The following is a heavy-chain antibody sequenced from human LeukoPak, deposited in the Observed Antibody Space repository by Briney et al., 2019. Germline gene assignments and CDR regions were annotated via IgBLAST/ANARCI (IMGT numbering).Heavy chain of an antibody. Sequence: PGGSLRLSCAASGFTFSSYSMNWVRQAPGKGLEWVSSISSSSSSYIYYADSVKGRFTISRDNAKSSLYLQMNSLRAEDTAVYYCARERVTMVRGVMNYYGMDVWGQGTTVTVSS. D-gene: IGHD3-10*01. CDR2: ISSSSSSYI. J-gene: IGHJ6*02. CDR1: GFTFSSYS. V-gene: IGHV3-21*01. CDR3: ARERVTMVRGVMNYYGMDV.